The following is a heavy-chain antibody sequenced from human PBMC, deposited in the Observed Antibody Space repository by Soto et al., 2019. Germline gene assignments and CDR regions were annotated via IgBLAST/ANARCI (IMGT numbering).Heavy chain of an antibody. Sequence: GGSLRLSCAASGFTFSSYGMHWVRQAPGKGLEWVAVIWYDGSNKYYADSVKGRFTISRDNSKNTLYLQMNSLRAEDTAVYYCARGGGQWLTEPFDYWGQGTLVTVSS. CDR3: ARGGGQWLTEPFDY. J-gene: IGHJ4*02. D-gene: IGHD6-19*01. CDR2: IWYDGSNK. V-gene: IGHV3-33*01. CDR1: GFTFSSYG.